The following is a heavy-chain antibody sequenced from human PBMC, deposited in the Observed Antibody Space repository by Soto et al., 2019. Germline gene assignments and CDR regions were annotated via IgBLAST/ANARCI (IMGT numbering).Heavy chain of an antibody. CDR1: GFSFSDYA. Sequence: EEQVVESGGGLVQPGGSLKLSCAGSGFSFSDYAIHWVRQASGKGLEWVGRIKNRANNYATASAASLKGRFTVSRDDSTTTAYLQMNSLETDDTAVYYCTRLSEGAYYHYGMNVWGQGTTVTVSS. J-gene: IGHJ6*02. CDR2: IKNRANNYAT. V-gene: IGHV3-73*01. D-gene: IGHD1-26*01. CDR3: TRLSEGAYYHYGMNV.